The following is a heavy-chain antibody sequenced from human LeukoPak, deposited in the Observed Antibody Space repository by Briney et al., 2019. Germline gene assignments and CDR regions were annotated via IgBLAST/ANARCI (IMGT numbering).Heavy chain of an antibody. CDR3: ARGPAANSGNYYVGDY. Sequence: GGSLRLSCAASGLTFSSYWMHWVRQAPGKGLVWVSRINSDGSSTSYADSVKGRFTISRDNAKNTLYLQMDSLRAEDTAVYYCARGPAANSGNYYVGDYWGQGSLVTVSS. CDR1: GLTFSSYW. D-gene: IGHD1-26*01. V-gene: IGHV3-74*01. CDR2: INSDGSST. J-gene: IGHJ4*02.